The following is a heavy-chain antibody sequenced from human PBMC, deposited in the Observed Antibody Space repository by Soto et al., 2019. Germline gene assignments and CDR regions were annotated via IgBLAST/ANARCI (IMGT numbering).Heavy chain of an antibody. Sequence: PGGSLRLSCAASGFTFSSYAMHWVRQAPGKGLEWVAVISYDGSNKYYADSVKGRFTISRDNSKNTLYLQMNSLRAEDTAVYYCARDLGHYYDSSGWNEFDYWGQGTLVTVSS. CDR1: GFTFSSYA. D-gene: IGHD3-22*01. V-gene: IGHV3-30-3*01. J-gene: IGHJ4*02. CDR2: ISYDGSNK. CDR3: ARDLGHYYDSSGWNEFDY.